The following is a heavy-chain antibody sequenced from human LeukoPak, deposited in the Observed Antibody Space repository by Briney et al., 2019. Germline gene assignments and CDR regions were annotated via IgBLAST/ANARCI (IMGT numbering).Heavy chain of an antibody. CDR1: GFXFSSYA. V-gene: IGHV3-30-3*01. CDR3: ARDNSDSSGYYLGY. J-gene: IGHJ4*02. Sequence: GGSLRLSCAASGFXFSSYAMHWVRQAPGKGLEWVAVISYDGSNKYYADSVKGRFTISRDNSKHTLYLQMNSLRAEDTAVYYCARDNSDSSGYYLGYWGQGTLVTVSS. CDR2: ISYDGSNK. D-gene: IGHD3-22*01.